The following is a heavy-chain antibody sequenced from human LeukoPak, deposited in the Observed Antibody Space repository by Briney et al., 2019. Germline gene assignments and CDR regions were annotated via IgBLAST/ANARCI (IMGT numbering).Heavy chain of an antibody. J-gene: IGHJ4*02. D-gene: IGHD6-13*01. Sequence: PGGSLRLSCAASGFTFSSHWMDWVRQAPGKGLEWVANIKQDGSESYYLDSVKGRFTISRDNAKNSLYLQMNSLRAEDTAVYYCARGTGYSSSWYNYWGQGTLVTVSS. CDR3: ARGTGYSSSWYNY. CDR2: IKQDGSES. CDR1: GFTFSSHW. V-gene: IGHV3-7*01.